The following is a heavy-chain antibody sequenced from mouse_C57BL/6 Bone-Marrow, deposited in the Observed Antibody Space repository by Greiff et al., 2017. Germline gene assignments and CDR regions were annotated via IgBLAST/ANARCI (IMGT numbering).Heavy chain of an antibody. D-gene: IGHD1-1*01. CDR2: IYPGSGST. Sequence: QVQLQQPGAELVKPGASVKMSCKASGYTFTSYWITWVKQRPGQGLEWIGDIYPGSGSTNYNEKFKSKATLTVDTSSSTAYMQLSSLTSADSAVYCCTRRRNTTGNFGVWGTGATVSVSS. CDR3: TRRRNTTGNFGV. J-gene: IGHJ1*03. V-gene: IGHV1-55*01. CDR1: GYTFTSYW.